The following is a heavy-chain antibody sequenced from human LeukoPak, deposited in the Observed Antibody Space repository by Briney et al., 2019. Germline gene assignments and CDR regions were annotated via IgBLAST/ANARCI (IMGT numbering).Heavy chain of an antibody. CDR2: ISGSGGST. D-gene: IGHD3-3*01. CDR3: ARSLFRFLEWSYRSYYYYYMDV. CDR1: GFTFSSYG. V-gene: IGHV3-23*01. Sequence: GGSLRLSFAASGFTFSSYGMSWVRQAPGKGLEWVPAISGSGGSTYYADSVKGRFTISRDNSKNTLYLQMNSLRAEDTAVYYCARSLFRFLEWSYRSYYYYYMDVWGKGTTVTVSS. J-gene: IGHJ6*03.